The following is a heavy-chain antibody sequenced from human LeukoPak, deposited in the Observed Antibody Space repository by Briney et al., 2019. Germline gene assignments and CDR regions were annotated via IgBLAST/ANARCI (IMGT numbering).Heavy chain of an antibody. Sequence: GGSLRLSCSASGFTFSSSPMHWVRQAPGKGLEYVSSINPSGSYVSYADFAKGRFTISRDNWRNTLHLQMNSLTPDDTAIYYCVREMGSGTHYCLEFWGQGALVTVSA. D-gene: IGHD3-10*01. CDR2: INPSGSYV. J-gene: IGHJ4*02. CDR1: GFTFSSSP. CDR3: VREMGSGTHYCLEF. V-gene: IGHV3-64D*06.